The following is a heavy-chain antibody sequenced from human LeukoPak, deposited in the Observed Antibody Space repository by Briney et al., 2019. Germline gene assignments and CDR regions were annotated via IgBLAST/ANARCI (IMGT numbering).Heavy chain of an antibody. CDR1: GFTFDDYA. D-gene: IGHD3-22*01. CDR2: FSWSSGSL. V-gene: IGHV3-9*01. Sequence: ARSLRLSCTASGFTFDDYAMHWVRQAPGKGLEWVSGFSWSSGSLGYADSVKGRFIISRDNATNSLYLQMSSLRAEDTALYYCVKGAGYGYDSRFDYWGQGTLVTVSS. J-gene: IGHJ4*02. CDR3: VKGAGYGYDSRFDY.